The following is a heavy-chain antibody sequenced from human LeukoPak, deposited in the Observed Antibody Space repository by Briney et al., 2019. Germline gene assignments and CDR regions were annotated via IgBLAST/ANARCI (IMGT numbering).Heavy chain of an antibody. CDR2: IIPIFGTA. V-gene: IGHV1-69*13. J-gene: IGHJ6*02. CDR3: ARVRLVVVAASYYYYGMDV. D-gene: IGHD2-15*01. CDR1: GHTLTELS. Sequence: ASVKVSCKVSGHTLTELSMHWVRQAPGQGLEWMGGIIPIFGTANYAQKFQGRVTITADESTSTAYMELSSLRSEDTAVYYCARVRLVVVAASYYYYGMDVWGQGTTVTVSS.